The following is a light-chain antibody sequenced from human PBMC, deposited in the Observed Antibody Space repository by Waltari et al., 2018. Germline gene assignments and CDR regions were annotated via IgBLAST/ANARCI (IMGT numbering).Light chain of an antibody. J-gene: IGKJ1*01. CDR2: AAS. V-gene: IGKV3-20*01. CDR1: QSISKY. CDR3: QNHERLPAT. Sequence: EVVLTQSPDTLSLSPGERATLSCRASQSISKYLVWYQQRPGQAPRLLIYAASTRATGIPVRFSGSGFGTDFSLTISRLEPEDFAVYYCQNHERLPATFGQGTRVEIK.